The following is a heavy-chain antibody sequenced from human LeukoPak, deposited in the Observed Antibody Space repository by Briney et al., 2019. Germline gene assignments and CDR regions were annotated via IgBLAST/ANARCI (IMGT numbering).Heavy chain of an antibody. CDR1: GYTFTHYG. CDR3: ARDPLDISRWTSAFDI. Sequence: GGSLRLSCVISGYTFTHYGFHWVRQAPGKALEWVAYISYDGNNKYEDSVKGRFTISRDNSKSTLHLQMNGLRAEDTAVYYCARDPLDISRWTSAFDIWGQGTTVIVS. V-gene: IGHV3-30*03. CDR2: ISYDGNN. J-gene: IGHJ3*02. D-gene: IGHD5-12*01.